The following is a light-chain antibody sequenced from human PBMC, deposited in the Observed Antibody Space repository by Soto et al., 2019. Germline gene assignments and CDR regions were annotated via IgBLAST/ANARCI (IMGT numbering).Light chain of an antibody. CDR2: EAS. V-gene: IGKV1-39*01. CDR3: QQSYSTPPFN. Sequence: DIQMTQSPSTLSASVGDRVYITCRTSQSISSYLNWYQAKPGKAPKLLIYEASSLESGVPSRFSGSGSGTDFTLTISSLQPEDSATYYCQQSYSTPPFNFGPGTKVDIK. J-gene: IGKJ3*01. CDR1: QSISSY.